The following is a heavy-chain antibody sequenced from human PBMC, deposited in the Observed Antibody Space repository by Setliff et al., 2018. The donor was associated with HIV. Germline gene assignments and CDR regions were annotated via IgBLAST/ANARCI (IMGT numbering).Heavy chain of an antibody. V-gene: IGHV1-46*01. Sequence: ASVKVSCKASGYTFTSYYMHWVRQAPGQGLEWMGIINPSGGSTIYAQKFEDRLTVTSDTATTTLYMELRSLRFDNTAMYYCASSNWQLVADHWGQGTPVTVS. CDR2: INPSGGST. CDR3: ASSNWQLVADH. D-gene: IGHD6-13*01. CDR1: GYTFTSYY. J-gene: IGHJ5*02.